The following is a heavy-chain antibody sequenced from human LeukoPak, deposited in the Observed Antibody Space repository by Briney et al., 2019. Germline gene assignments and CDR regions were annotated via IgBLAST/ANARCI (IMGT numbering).Heavy chain of an antibody. V-gene: IGHV1-2*02. Sequence: ASVKVSWKASGYTFTGYYMHWVRQAPGQGLEWMGWINPNSGGTNYAQKFQGRVTMTRDTSISTAYMELSRLRSDDTAVYYCARSGYDYENLDVWGQGTLVTVSS. CDR3: ARSGYDYENLDV. J-gene: IGHJ4*02. CDR1: GYTFTGYY. D-gene: IGHD5-12*01. CDR2: INPNSGGT.